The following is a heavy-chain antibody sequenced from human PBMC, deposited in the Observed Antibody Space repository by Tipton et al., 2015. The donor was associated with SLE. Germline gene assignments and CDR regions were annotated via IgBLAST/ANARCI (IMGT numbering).Heavy chain of an antibody. J-gene: IGHJ6*03. CDR1: GGSISSYY. CDR2: IYYSGST. V-gene: IGHV4-59*01. CDR3: ARGAPREKEYYYYYMDV. Sequence: TLSLTCTVSGGSISSYYWSWIRQPPGKGLEWIGYIYYSGSTNYNPSLKSRVTISVDTSKNQFSLKLSSVTAADTAVYYCARGAPREKEYYYYYMDVWGEGTTVIVSS.